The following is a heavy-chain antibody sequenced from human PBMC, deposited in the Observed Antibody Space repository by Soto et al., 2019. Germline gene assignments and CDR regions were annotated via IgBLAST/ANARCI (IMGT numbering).Heavy chain of an antibody. D-gene: IGHD3-10*01. V-gene: IGHV1-3*01. CDR3: ARGGGWVGEASFDS. CDR2: INAGNGRE. Sequence: QVQLEQSGAEVKKPGASVKVSCKTSGYTFTSYTLHWVRQAPGQGLEWMGWINAGNGREKYSQRFQDRVSLSTDKSAPPAYMELRTPRPKDTAVYFCARGGGWVGEASFDSWGQGTQVTVSS. J-gene: IGHJ4*02. CDR1: GYTFTSYT.